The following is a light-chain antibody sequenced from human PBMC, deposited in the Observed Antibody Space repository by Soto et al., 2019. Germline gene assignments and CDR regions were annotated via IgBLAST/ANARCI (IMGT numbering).Light chain of an antibody. V-gene: IGKV1-39*01. CDR3: QQSYNTPWT. CDR1: QSIDRY. Sequence: DIQMTQSPSSLSASLGDRVTITCRASQSIDRYLNWYQQKPGKTPNLLIYAASSLHSGVPSRFSGSGSGTDFTLTISSLQPEDFATYYCQQSYNTPWTFGQGTKVDIK. CDR2: AAS. J-gene: IGKJ1*01.